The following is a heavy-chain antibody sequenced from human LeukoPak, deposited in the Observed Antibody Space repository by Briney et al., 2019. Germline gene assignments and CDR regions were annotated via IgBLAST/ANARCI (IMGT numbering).Heavy chain of an antibody. CDR2: IYPGDSDT. D-gene: IGHD6-13*01. V-gene: IGHV5-51*01. CDR1: GYSFTNYW. J-gene: IGHJ4*02. Sequence: GESLKISCKGSGYSFTNYWIGWVRQMPGKGLEWMGIIYPGDSDTRNSPSFQGHVTISADKSISTAYLQWSRLKASDTAMYYCARHPSGRQLANFDYWGQGTLVTVSS. CDR3: ARHPSGRQLANFDY.